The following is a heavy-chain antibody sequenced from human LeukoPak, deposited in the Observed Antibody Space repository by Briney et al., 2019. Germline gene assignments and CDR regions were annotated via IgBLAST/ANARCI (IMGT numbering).Heavy chain of an antibody. V-gene: IGHV1-18*01. J-gene: IGHJ4*02. Sequence: ASVKVSCTASGYTFTSYGISWVRQAPGQGLEWMGWISAYNGNTNYAQKFQGRVTMTTDTSTSTAYMELRSLRSDDTAVYFCARGRVVFGDTAMVNYFDYWDQGTLVTVSS. CDR3: ARGRVVFGDTAMVNYFDY. CDR2: ISAYNGNT. CDR1: GYTFTSYG. D-gene: IGHD5-18*01.